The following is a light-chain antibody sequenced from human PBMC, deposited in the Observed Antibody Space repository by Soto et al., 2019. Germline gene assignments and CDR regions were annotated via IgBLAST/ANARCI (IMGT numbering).Light chain of an antibody. Sequence: QSVLTEPPSASGSLLQSVTISCTGTSSDITDNKYVSWFQQHPGKAPKVLIYEVNKRPSGVPDRFSGSKSGNTASLTVSGLQADDEADYYCNSYVGSNNYVFGTGTKVTVL. CDR1: SSDITDNKY. CDR2: EVN. CDR3: NSYVGSNNYV. J-gene: IGLJ1*01. V-gene: IGLV2-8*01.